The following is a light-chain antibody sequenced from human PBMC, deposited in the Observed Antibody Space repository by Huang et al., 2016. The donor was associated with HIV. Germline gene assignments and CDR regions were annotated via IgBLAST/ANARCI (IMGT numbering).Light chain of an antibody. CDR2: ATS. J-gene: IGKJ2*01. Sequence: DIQMTQSPSSLSASVGDRVTITCRASQSISTFLNWYHQKPGRAPNLLIYATSTLQSEFPSRFSGSGSGTDFNLTISSLQPEDFATYFCQQNYSPPYTFGQGTKVEI. V-gene: IGKV1-39*01. CDR1: QSISTF. CDR3: QQNYSPPYT.